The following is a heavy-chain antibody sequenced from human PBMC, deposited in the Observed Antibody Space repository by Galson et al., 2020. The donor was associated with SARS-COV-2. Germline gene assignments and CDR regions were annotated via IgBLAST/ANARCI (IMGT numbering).Heavy chain of an antibody. D-gene: IGHD1-20*01. CDR2: LSNDYTA. Sequence: GGSLRLSCAASGFSFYTYAMQWVRQAPGKGLEWVSLLSNDYTAYYADSVKGRFTISRDNSKNTLYLQMDSVRAEDTAVYYCATPLTVKWNARYETDVWGQGTAVTVSS. CDR3: ATPLTVKWNARYETDV. J-gene: IGHJ6*02. CDR1: GFSFYTYA. V-gene: IGHV3-23*01.